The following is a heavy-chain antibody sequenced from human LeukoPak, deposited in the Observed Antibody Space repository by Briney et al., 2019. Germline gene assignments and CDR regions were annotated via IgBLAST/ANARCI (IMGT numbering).Heavy chain of an antibody. V-gene: IGHV3-20*01. J-gene: IGHJ6*03. Sequence: PGGSLRLSCAASGFTFDDYGMSWVRQAPGKGLEWVSGINWKGSSTGYADSVKGRFTIFRDNAKNSLYLQMNSLRAEDTALYHCAKIRFGDYYYYMDVWGKGTTVTVSS. CDR1: GFTFDDYG. CDR3: AKIRFGDYYYYMDV. D-gene: IGHD3-3*01. CDR2: INWKGSST.